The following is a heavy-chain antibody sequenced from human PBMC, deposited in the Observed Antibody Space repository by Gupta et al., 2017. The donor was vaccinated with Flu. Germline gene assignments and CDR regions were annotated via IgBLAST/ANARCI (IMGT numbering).Heavy chain of an antibody. V-gene: IGHV3-30*18. D-gene: IGHD5-24*01. CDR2: ISHDGSFI. CDR3: AKDWRWNYNNYGMNV. CDR1: GFSFTNYG. J-gene: IGHJ6*02. Sequence: QEQVVESGGDVVQPGRSLRLSCAAFGFSFTNYGMPWVRQAPGKGLEWVACISHDGSFIKYADSVQGRFTISRDNSESRLYLQMSSLRIEDTAVYFCAKDWRWNYNNYGMNVWGQGTTVTVSS.